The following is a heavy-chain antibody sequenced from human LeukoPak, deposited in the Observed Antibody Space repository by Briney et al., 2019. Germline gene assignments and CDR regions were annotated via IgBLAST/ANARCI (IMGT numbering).Heavy chain of an antibody. J-gene: IGHJ3*02. Sequence: GGSLRLSCAASGFTFSDYYMSWIRQAPGKGLEWLSYISPSSGYTPYADSVKGRFTISRDSSKRTLYLQMNSLRAEDTAMYYCARESWSDSVAFDIWGLGTMVIVSS. D-gene: IGHD3-3*01. V-gene: IGHV3-11*06. CDR3: ARESWSDSVAFDI. CDR2: ISPSSGYT. CDR1: GFTFSDYY.